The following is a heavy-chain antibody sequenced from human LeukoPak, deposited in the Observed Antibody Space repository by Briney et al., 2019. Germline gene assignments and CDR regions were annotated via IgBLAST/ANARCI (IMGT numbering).Heavy chain of an antibody. Sequence: TGGSLRLSCVASGFTFNIYPMTWVRQSPEKGLEWVSTIGTGGDTYYADSVKGRFTISRDNAKNSLYLQMNSLRAEDTALYYCAKDRRRWGVNYYYGMDVWGQGTTVTVSS. CDR3: AKDRRRWGVNYYYGMDV. CDR1: GFTFNIYP. J-gene: IGHJ6*02. CDR2: IGTGGDT. V-gene: IGHV3-23*01. D-gene: IGHD4-23*01.